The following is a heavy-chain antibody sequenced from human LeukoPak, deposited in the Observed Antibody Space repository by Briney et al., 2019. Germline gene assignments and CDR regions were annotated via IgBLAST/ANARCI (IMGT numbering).Heavy chain of an antibody. CDR2: INPNSGAT. CDR1: GYTFTGYY. V-gene: IGHV1-2*02. Sequence: GASVKVSCKASGYTFTGYYMHWLRLAPGQGLEWMGWINPNSGATNYAQKFQGRVTMTRGTSISTAYMELSWLRSDDTAVYYCARVPTYKEPGGNRFDPWGQGTLVTVSS. CDR3: ARVPTYKEPGGNRFDP. D-gene: IGHD1-14*01. J-gene: IGHJ5*02.